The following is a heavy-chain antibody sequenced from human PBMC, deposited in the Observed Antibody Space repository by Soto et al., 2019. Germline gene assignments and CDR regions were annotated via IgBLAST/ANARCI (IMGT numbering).Heavy chain of an antibody. Sequence: GGSLRLSCEVAGFNFNNYGINWVRQAPGKGLEWVSSVSKSDYTYYSDSVKGRFTISRDNAKNSVSLQMNTLRAEDTAVYYCAREDSIIIPAVSDFWGQGTLVTVSS. CDR3: AREDSIIIPAVSDF. CDR1: GFNFNNYG. CDR2: VSKSDYT. D-gene: IGHD2-2*01. V-gene: IGHV3-21*01. J-gene: IGHJ4*02.